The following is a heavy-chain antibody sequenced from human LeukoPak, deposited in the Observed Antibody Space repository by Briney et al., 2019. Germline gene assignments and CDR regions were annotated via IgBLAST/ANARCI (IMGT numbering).Heavy chain of an antibody. CDR3: ARAGRSGSYYYYMGV. CDR2: IYYSGST. J-gene: IGHJ6*03. Sequence: ASETLSLTCTVSGGSISSYYWSWIRQPPGKGLEWIGYIYYSGSTNYNPSLKSRVTISVDTSKNQFSLKLSSVTAADTAVYYCARAGRSGSYYYYMGVWGKGTTVTVSS. CDR1: GGSISSYY. D-gene: IGHD1-26*01. V-gene: IGHV4-59*01.